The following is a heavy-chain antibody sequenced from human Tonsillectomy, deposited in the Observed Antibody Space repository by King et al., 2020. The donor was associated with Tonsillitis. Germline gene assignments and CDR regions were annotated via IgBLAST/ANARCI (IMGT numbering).Heavy chain of an antibody. D-gene: IGHD3-22*01. CDR1: GFTFSSYG. Sequence: VQLVESGGGVVQPGRSLRLSCAASGFTFSSYGMHWVRQAPGKGLAWVAVVSYDGSDKYYADSVKGRFTISRENSKNTLYLQMNSLRAEDTAVYYCAKDLYYYDSSGYLDYWGQGTLVTVSS. CDR2: VSYDGSDK. CDR3: AKDLYYYDSSGYLDY. J-gene: IGHJ4*02. V-gene: IGHV3-30*18.